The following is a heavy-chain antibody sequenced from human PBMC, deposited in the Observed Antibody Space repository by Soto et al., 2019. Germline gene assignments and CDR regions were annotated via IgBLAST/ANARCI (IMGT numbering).Heavy chain of an antibody. CDR2: INHSGST. CDR1: GGSFSGYY. J-gene: IGHJ5*02. CDR3: ARLGVVVPAATHNWFDP. V-gene: IGHV4-34*01. D-gene: IGHD2-2*01. Sequence: SETLSLTCAVYGGSFSGYYWSWIRQPPGKGLEWIGEINHSGSTNYNPSLKSRVTISVDTSKNQFSLKLSSVTAADTAVYYCARLGVVVPAATHNWFDPWGQGTLVTVSS.